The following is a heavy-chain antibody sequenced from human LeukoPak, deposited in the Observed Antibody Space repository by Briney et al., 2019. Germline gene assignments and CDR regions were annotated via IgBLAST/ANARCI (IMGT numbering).Heavy chain of an antibody. D-gene: IGHD1-26*01. CDR1: GGSISCGSYY. J-gene: IGHJ4*02. Sequence: PSQTLSVTCTVSGGSISCGSYYWSWIRQPAGKGLEWIGRIYTSGNTKYNPSLKSRVTISVDTSKNQFSLKLSSVTAADTAVYYCARNRVVGAPNFDYWGQGTLVTVFS. V-gene: IGHV4-61*02. CDR2: IYTSGNT. CDR3: ARNRVVGAPNFDY.